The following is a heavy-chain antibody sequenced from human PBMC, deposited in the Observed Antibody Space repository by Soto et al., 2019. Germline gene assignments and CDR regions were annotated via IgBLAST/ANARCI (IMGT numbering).Heavy chain of an antibody. CDR1: GGSISSYY. CDR2: IYYSGST. Sequence: SETLSLTSTVSGGSISSYYWSWIRQPPGKGLEWIGYIYYSGSTNYNPSLKSRVTISVDTSKNQFSLKLSSVTAADTAVYYCARHALAGYDILTGYYPNYYYYYMDVWGKGTTVTVSS. CDR3: ARHALAGYDILTGYYPNYYYYYMDV. J-gene: IGHJ6*03. D-gene: IGHD3-9*01. V-gene: IGHV4-59*08.